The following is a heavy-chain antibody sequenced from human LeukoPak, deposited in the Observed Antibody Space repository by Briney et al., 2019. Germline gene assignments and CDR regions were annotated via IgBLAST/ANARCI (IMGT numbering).Heavy chain of an antibody. Sequence: PSETLSLTCTVSGASMRSSSYYWAWVRQPPGKGLEWIGTIYYSGTTTYNSSLKGRLTISVDTSKNQVSLKVSSVTAADTAMFYCARILADQNAFDIWGQGTMVTVSS. CDR2: IYYSGTT. J-gene: IGHJ3*02. CDR1: GASMRSSSYY. V-gene: IGHV4-39*01. CDR3: ARILADQNAFDI. D-gene: IGHD2-8*02.